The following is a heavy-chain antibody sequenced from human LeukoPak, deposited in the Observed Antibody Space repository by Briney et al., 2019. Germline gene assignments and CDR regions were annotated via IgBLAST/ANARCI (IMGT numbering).Heavy chain of an antibody. CDR2: TYYRSKWFN. D-gene: IGHD1-14*01. Sequence: SQTLSLTCAISGDSVSSNSAAWNWIRQSPSRGLEWLGRTYYRSKWFNDYALPVKSRITINPDTSKNQLSLQLNSVTPEDTAVYYCARSGWDNISPWYFDLWGRGTLVTVSS. CDR1: GDSVSSNSAA. V-gene: IGHV6-1*01. J-gene: IGHJ2*01. CDR3: ARSGWDNISPWYFDL.